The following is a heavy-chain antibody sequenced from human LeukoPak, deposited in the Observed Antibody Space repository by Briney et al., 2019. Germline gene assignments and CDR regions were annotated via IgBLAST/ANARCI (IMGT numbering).Heavy chain of an antibody. Sequence: SETLSLTCIVSGDSINNYYWSWIRQPAGKGLEWIGRFYGSGSASYNPSLKSRVTMSVDTSKNQFSLKMTSMSAADTAVYYCTREPVPWGQGTLVTVSS. J-gene: IGHJ5*02. CDR3: TREPVP. CDR2: FYGSGSA. CDR1: GDSINNYY. V-gene: IGHV4-4*07.